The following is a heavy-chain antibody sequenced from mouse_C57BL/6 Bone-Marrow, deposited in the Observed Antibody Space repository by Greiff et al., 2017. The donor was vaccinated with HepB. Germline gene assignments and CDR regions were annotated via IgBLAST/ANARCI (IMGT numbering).Heavy chain of an antibody. V-gene: IGHV5-6*01. CDR3: ASESPTPPGDAMDY. D-gene: IGHD2-10*01. J-gene: IGHJ4*01. CDR1: GFTFSSYG. CDR2: LSSGGSYT. Sequence: EVQGVESGGDLVKPGGSLTLSCAASGFTFSSYGVSWVRQTPDKRLEWVATLSSGGSYTYYPDRVKGRFTISRDNAKNTLYLQMSSLKSEDTAMYYCASESPTPPGDAMDYWGQGTSVTVSS.